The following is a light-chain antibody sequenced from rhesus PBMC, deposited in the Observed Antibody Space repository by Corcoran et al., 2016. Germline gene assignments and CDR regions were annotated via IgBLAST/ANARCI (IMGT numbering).Light chain of an antibody. CDR1: ESVGSY. CDR2: RAS. Sequence: EIVMTQSPATLSLSPGETAPLSCRASESVGSYLAWSQQKPGQAPKLLVHRASFRAPGIPDRFRGSGSRTEVTLTISSLEPEDVGVYHCQQYNDLLPTFGQGTKVEIK. J-gene: IGKJ1*01. V-gene: IGKV3-40*03. CDR3: QQYNDLLPT.